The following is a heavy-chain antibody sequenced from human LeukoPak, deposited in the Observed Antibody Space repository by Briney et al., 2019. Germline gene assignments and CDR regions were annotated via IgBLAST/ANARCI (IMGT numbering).Heavy chain of an antibody. Sequence: SETLSLTCAVYGGSFSGYYWSWIRQPPGKGLEWIGEINHRGSTNYNPSLKSRVTISVDTSKNQFSLKLSSVTAADTAVYYCARHPYYGSGSYLYWGQGTLVTVSS. V-gene: IGHV4-34*01. CDR1: GGSFSGYY. J-gene: IGHJ4*02. CDR2: INHRGST. CDR3: ARHPYYGSGSYLY. D-gene: IGHD3-10*01.